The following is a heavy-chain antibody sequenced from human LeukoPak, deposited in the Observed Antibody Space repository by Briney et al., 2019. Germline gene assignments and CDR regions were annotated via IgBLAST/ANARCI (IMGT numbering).Heavy chain of an antibody. D-gene: IGHD2-2*01. CDR2: INHSGST. V-gene: IGHV4-34*01. CDR1: GGSFSGYY. Sequence: PSETLSLACAVYGGSFSGYYWSWIRQPPGKGLEWIGEINHSGSTNYNPSLKSRVTISVDTSKNQFSLKLSSVTAADTAVYYCARGTVVPAAIVRRDYYYYYYMDVWGKGTTVTVSS. CDR3: ARGTVVPAAIVRRDYYYYYYMDV. J-gene: IGHJ6*03.